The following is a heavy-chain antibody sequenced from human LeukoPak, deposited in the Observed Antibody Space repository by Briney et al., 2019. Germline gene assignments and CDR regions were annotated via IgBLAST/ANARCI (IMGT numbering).Heavy chain of an antibody. CDR1: GCTVTGHY. CDR3: AKDAYSGFSSSYNMDS. CDR2: INHNSGVT. Sequence: AGVKVSCKASGCTVTGHYLHWVGQAPGQGLEWMGWINHNSGVTNYPHKFQGRVTMTRDTSINTAYMELHSLTSDDTAMYYCAKDAYSGFSSSYNMDSWGQGTLVTVSS. V-gene: IGHV1-2*02. D-gene: IGHD5-18*01. J-gene: IGHJ4*02.